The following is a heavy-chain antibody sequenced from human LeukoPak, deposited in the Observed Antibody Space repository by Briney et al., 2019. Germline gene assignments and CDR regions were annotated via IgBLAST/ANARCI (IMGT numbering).Heavy chain of an antibody. CDR3: ARDIAGVGYFDY. CDR2: IYYSGSA. J-gene: IGHJ4*02. Sequence: PSETLSLTCAVSGGPISSYYWSWIRQPPGKGLEWIGYIYYSGSAKYNPSLRSRVTISVDTSKNQFSLKLSSVTAADTAVYYCARDIAGVGYFDYWGQGTLVTVSS. V-gene: IGHV4-59*01. CDR1: GGPISSYY. D-gene: IGHD6-13*01.